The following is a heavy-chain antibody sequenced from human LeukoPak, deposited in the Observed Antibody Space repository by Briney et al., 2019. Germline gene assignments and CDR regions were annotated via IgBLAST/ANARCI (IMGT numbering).Heavy chain of an antibody. Sequence: GGSLRLSCAASGFTFSSYSMNWVRQAPGKGLEWVSSISSSSSYIYYADSVKGRFTISRDNAKNSLYLQMNSLRAEDTAVYYCARESHSSGWFSDFDYWGQGTLVTVSS. CDR2: ISSSSSYI. D-gene: IGHD6-19*01. CDR1: GFTFSSYS. CDR3: ARESHSSGWFSDFDY. J-gene: IGHJ4*02. V-gene: IGHV3-21*01.